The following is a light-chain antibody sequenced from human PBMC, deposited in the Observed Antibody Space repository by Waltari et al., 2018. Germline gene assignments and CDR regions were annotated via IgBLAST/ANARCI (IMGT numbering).Light chain of an antibody. J-gene: IGLJ2*01. Sequence: ALTQPASVSGSPGQSITISCSGTSHDIGHYDYVAWYLQPPATAPKLILFDVSKRPSVISDRFSASKSGSTASLTISGLQAEDEGEYFCGSYTTNSPFAVVFGGGTKLTVL. CDR2: DVS. CDR1: SHDIGHYDY. V-gene: IGLV2-14*03. CDR3: GSYTTNSPFAVV.